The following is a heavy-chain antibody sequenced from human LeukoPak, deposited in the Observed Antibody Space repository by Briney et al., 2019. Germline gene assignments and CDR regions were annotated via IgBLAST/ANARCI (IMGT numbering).Heavy chain of an antibody. CDR1: GFTFSSYG. D-gene: IGHD3-10*01. CDR3: ARDRSGSYPNWFDP. J-gene: IGHJ5*02. Sequence: PGGSLRLSCAASGFTFSSYGMSWVRQDPGKGLEWVSAITGNGANTFYADSVKGRFTISRDNSKNTMYLQMNSLRAEDTALYYCARDRSGSYPNWFDPWGQGTLVTVSS. V-gene: IGHV3-23*01. CDR2: ITGNGANT.